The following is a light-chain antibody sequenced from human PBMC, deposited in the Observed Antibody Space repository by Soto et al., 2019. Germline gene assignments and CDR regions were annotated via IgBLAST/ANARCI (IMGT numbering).Light chain of an antibody. CDR1: SSDVGGYIY. J-gene: IGLJ1*01. Sequence: QSVLXQPRSVSGSPGQSVTISCTGTSSDVGGYIYVSWYQQHPGKAPKLMMFDVSKRPSGVPDRFSGSKSDNTASLTISGLQTEDEADYFCCSYAGNYTYVFGTGTKVTVL. CDR3: CSYAGNYTYV. CDR2: DVS. V-gene: IGLV2-11*01.